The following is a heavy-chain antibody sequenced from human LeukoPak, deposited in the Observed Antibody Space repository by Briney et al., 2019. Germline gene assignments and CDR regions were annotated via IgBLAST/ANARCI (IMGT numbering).Heavy chain of an antibody. J-gene: IGHJ3*02. Sequence: PGGSLRLSCAASGFTFSSYAMHWVRQAPGKGLEWVAVISYDGSNKYYADSVKGRFTISRDNSKNTLYLQMNSLRAEDTAVYYCAKDLGSSSWDDAFDIWGQGTMVTVSS. CDR1: GFTFSSYA. CDR3: AKDLGSSSWDDAFDI. D-gene: IGHD6-13*01. V-gene: IGHV3-30*04. CDR2: ISYDGSNK.